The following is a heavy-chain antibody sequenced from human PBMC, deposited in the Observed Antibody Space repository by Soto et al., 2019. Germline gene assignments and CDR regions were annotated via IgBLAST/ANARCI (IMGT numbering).Heavy chain of an antibody. CDR1: GDSVSSDITS. CDR2: TYYRSKWFH. D-gene: IGHD3-10*01. V-gene: IGHV6-1*01. CDR3: ARGNALDV. Sequence: QTLSLTCAISGDSVSSDITSWNWTRQSPSRGLEWLGRTYYRSKWFHDYAASVKSRITINPDTSKNQFSLELNSMTPEDTAVYYCARGNALDVWGQGTVVTVS. J-gene: IGHJ3*01.